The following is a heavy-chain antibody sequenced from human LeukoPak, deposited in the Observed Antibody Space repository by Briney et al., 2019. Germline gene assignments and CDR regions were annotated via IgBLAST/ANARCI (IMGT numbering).Heavy chain of an antibody. CDR2: IYYSEKT. J-gene: IGHJ4*02. V-gene: IGHV4-59*01. CDR1: GGSISTYS. Sequence: PSETLSLTCTVSGGSISTYSWNWIRQPPGKGLEWIGYIYYSEKTNHNPSLKSRVTISVDTSKNQFSLKLSSVTAADTAVYYCATKIAAAGSTFFDYWGQGTLVTVSS. D-gene: IGHD6-13*01. CDR3: ATKIAAAGSTFFDY.